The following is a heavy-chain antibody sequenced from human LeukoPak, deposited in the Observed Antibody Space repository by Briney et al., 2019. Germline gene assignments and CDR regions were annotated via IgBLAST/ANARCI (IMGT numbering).Heavy chain of an antibody. CDR2: IYYSGST. J-gene: IGHJ4*02. CDR3: ARVSWYSGYALDY. CDR1: GGSISSYY. V-gene: IGHV4-59*12. Sequence: SETLSLTCTVSGGSISSYYWSWIRQPPGKGLEWIGYIYYSGSTNYNPSLKSRVTISVDTSKNQFSLKLSSVTAADTAVYYCARVSWYSGYALDYWGQGTLVTVSS. D-gene: IGHD5-12*01.